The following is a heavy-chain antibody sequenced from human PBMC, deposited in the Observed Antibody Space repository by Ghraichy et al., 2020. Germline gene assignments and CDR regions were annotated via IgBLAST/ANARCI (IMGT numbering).Heavy chain of an antibody. V-gene: IGHV4-59*01. D-gene: IGHD6-6*01. Sequence: SETLSLTCTVSGGSISSYYWSWIRQPPGKGLEWIGYIYYSGSTNYNPSLKSRVTISVDTSKNQFSLKLSSVTAADTAVYYCARGSIATLPYYYYGMDVWGQGTTVTVSS. J-gene: IGHJ6*02. CDR1: GGSISSYY. CDR3: ARGSIATLPYYYYGMDV. CDR2: IYYSGST.